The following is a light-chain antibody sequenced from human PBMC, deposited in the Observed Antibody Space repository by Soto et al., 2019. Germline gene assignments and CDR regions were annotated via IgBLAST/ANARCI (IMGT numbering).Light chain of an antibody. J-gene: IGLJ3*02. V-gene: IGLV1-44*01. CDR3: AAWDDSLKGPV. Sequence: QAVLTQPPSASGTPGQRVTISCSGSSSNIGSNTVNWYQQLPGTAPKLLIYNNNQRPSGVPDRFSGSKSGTSASLAISGLQSEDEADYYSAAWDDSLKGPVFGGGTKLTVL. CDR2: NNN. CDR1: SSNIGSNT.